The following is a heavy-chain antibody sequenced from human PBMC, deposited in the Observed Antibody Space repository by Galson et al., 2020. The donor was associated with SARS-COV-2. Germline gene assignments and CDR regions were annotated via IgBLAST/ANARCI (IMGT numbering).Heavy chain of an antibody. CDR2: ISAYNGNT. J-gene: IGHJ5*02. D-gene: IGHD3-22*01. V-gene: IGHV1-18*04. CDR3: ARWYYYDSSGYYQGDNWFDP. CDR1: GYTFTSYG. Sequence: ASVKVSCKASGYTFTSYGISWVRQAPGQGLEWMGWISAYNGNTNYAQKLQSRVTMTTDTSTSTAYMELRSLRSDDTAVYYCARWYYYDSSGYYQGDNWFDPWGQGTLVTVSS.